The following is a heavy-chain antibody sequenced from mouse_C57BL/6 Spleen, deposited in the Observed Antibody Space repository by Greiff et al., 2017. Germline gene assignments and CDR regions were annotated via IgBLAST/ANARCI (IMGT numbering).Heavy chain of an antibody. CDR3: ARGEITTVVARY. J-gene: IGHJ2*01. D-gene: IGHD1-1*01. CDR2: IHPNSGST. Sequence: QVQLQQPEAELVKPGASVKLSCKASGYTFTSYWMHWVKQRPGQGLEWIGMIHPNSGSTNYNEKFKSKATLTVDKSSSTAYMQLSSLTSEDSAVYYCARGEITTVVARYWGQGTTLTVSS. CDR1: GYTFTSYW. V-gene: IGHV1-64*01.